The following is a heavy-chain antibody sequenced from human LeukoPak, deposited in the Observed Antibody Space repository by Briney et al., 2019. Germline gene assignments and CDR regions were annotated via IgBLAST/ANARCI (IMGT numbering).Heavy chain of an antibody. D-gene: IGHD7-27*01. CDR1: GVSISSSSYY. CDR3: ARAPVGNGPDY. J-gene: IGHJ4*02. CDR2: IYYSGST. Sequence: PSETLSLTCTVSGVSISSSSYYWGWNRQPPGKGLEWIGSIYYSGSTYYNPSLKSRVTISVDTSKNQFSLKLSSVTAADTAVYYCARAPVGNGPDYCGQGTLVTVSS. V-gene: IGHV4-39*01.